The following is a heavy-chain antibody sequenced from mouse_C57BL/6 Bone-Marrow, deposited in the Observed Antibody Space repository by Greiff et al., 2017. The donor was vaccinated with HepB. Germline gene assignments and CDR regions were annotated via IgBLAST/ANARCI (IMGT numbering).Heavy chain of an antibody. Sequence: EVMLVESGGGLVQPKGSLKLSCAASGFSFNTYAMNWVRQAPGKGLEWVARIRSKSNNYATYYADSVKDRFTISRDDSESMLYLQMNNLKTEDTAMYYCVGQCGDPYWYFDVWGTGTTVTVSS. CDR1: GFSFNTYA. V-gene: IGHV10-1*01. J-gene: IGHJ1*03. CDR2: IRSKSNNYAT. CDR3: VGQCGDPYWYFDV.